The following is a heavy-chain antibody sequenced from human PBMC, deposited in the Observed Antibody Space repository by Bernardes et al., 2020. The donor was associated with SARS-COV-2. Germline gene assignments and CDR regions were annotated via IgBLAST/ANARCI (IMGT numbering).Heavy chain of an antibody. J-gene: IGHJ3*02. CDR2: IYSGGST. D-gene: IGHD3-22*01. V-gene: IGHV3-66*01. CDR1: GFTVSSNY. Sequence: GGSLRLSCAASGFTVSSNYMSWVRQAPGKGLEWVSVIYSGGSTYYADSVKGRFTISRDNAKNTLSLQMNSLSADDTAVYYCARGAYSLDRSGPRSVFDIWGQATMVTVSS. CDR3: ARGAYSLDRSGPRSVFDI.